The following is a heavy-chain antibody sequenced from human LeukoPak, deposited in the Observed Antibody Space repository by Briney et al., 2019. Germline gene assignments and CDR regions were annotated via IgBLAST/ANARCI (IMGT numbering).Heavy chain of an antibody. D-gene: IGHD1-26*01. CDR3: AQNSASYLYAFDL. CDR1: GGTFSSYA. CDR2: VIPIFGTA. V-gene: IGHV1-69*05. Sequence: SVRVSCKASGGTFSSYAISWVRQAPGQGLECMGGVIPIFGTANYAQKFQGRVTITTDESTSTAYMELSSLRSEDTAVYSCAQNSASYLYAFDLWGQGTMVTVSS. J-gene: IGHJ3*01.